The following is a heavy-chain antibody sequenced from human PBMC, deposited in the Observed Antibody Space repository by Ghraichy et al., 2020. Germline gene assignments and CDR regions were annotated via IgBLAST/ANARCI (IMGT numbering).Heavy chain of an antibody. D-gene: IGHD3-10*01. J-gene: IGHJ6*03. Sequence: GESLNISCAASGFTFSGSAMHWVRQASGKGLEWVGRIRSKANSYATAYAASVKGRFTISRDDSKNTAYLQMNSLKTEDTAVYYCTAYYYGSGRFAYYYYYYMDVWGKGTTVTVSS. CDR2: IRSKANSYAT. CDR1: GFTFSGSA. V-gene: IGHV3-73*01. CDR3: TAYYYGSGRFAYYYYYYMDV.